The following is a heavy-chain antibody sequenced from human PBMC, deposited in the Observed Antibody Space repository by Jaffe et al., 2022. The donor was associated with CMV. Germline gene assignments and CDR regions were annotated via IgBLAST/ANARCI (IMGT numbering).Heavy chain of an antibody. V-gene: IGHV3-23*04. D-gene: IGHD3-16*02. Sequence: EVQLVESGGALVQPGGSLRLSCSASGFTFSSSAMSWVRQAPGKGLEWVSVITGSGRSTYYADSVQGRFTISRDNSKNTLFLQMNSLRAEDTAVYFCLQDSIMTSFGGPVVKGGPGYWGRGTLVTVAS. J-gene: IGHJ4*02. CDR3: LQDSIMTSFGGPVVKGGPGY. CDR1: GFTFSSSA. CDR2: ITGSGRST.